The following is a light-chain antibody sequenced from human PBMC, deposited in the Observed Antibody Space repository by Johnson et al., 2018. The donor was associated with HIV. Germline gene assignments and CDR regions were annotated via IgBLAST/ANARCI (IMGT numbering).Light chain of an antibody. CDR2: ENN. Sequence: QSVLTQPPSVSAAPGQKVTISCSGGSSNIGSNYVSWYKQLPGTAPKLLIYENNKRPSGIPDRFSGSKSGTSATLGITGLQTGDEADYYCGTWDSSLSAGGVFGPGTQVTVL. CDR1: SSNIGSNY. CDR3: GTWDSSLSAGGV. V-gene: IGLV1-51*02. J-gene: IGLJ1*01.